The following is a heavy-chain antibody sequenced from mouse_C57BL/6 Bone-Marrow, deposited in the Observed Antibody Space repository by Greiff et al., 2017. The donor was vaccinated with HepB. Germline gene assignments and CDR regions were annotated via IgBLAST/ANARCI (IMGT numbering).Heavy chain of an antibody. D-gene: IGHD2-2*01. J-gene: IGHJ2*01. V-gene: IGHV14-4*01. CDR2: IDPENGDT. CDR1: GFNIKDDY. Sequence: VQLKQSGAELVRPGASVKLSCTASGFNIKDDYMHWVKQRPEQGLEWIGWIDPENGDTEYASKFQGKATITADTSSNTAYLQLSSLTSEDTAVYYCTTSAYVYVDYWGQGTTLTVSS. CDR3: TTSAYVYVDY.